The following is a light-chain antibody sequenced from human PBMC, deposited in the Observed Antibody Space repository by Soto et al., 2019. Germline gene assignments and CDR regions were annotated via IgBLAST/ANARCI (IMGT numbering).Light chain of an antibody. CDR2: EVS. CDR1: SSDVGAYKY. V-gene: IGLV2-8*01. Sequence: QSALTQPPSASGSPGQSVTISCTGTSSDVGAYKYVSWYQQYPGKAPKLMIYEVSKRPSGVPDRFSGSKSGNTASLTVSGLQAEDEAYYYCTSDVGSNIWVFGGGTKLTVL. CDR3: TSDVGSNIWV. J-gene: IGLJ3*02.